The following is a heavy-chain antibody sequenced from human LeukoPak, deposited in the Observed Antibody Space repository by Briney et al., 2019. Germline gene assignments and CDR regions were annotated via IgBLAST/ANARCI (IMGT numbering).Heavy chain of an antibody. CDR3: SVQGVRGVSQC. CDR2: IYYSGST. V-gene: IGHV4-39*01. CDR1: GGSISSSSYY. D-gene: IGHD3-10*01. J-gene: IGHJ4*02. Sequence: SETLSLTCTVSGGSISSSSYYWGWIRQPPGKGLEWIGSIYYSGSTYYNPSLKSRVTISVDTSKNQFSLKLSSVTAADTAVYYCSVQGVRGVSQCWGQGTLVTVSS.